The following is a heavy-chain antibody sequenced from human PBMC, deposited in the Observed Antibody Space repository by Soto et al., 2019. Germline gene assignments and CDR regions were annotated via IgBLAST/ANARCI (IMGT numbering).Heavy chain of an antibody. Sequence: PGESLKISCKGSGYSFTSYWIGWVRQMPGKGLEWMGIIYPGDSDTRYSPSFQGQVTISADKSISTAYLQWSSLKASDTAMYYCASDSSGWRYYYYGMDVWGQGTTVTVS. CDR2: IYPGDSDT. D-gene: IGHD6-19*01. V-gene: IGHV5-51*01. CDR3: ASDSSGWRYYYYGMDV. CDR1: GYSFTSYW. J-gene: IGHJ6*02.